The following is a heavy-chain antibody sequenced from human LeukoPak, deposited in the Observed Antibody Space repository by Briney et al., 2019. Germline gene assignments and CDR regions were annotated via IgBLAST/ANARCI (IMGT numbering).Heavy chain of an antibody. CDR3: AKTSRYCSSTSCPRPYYYYYGMDV. V-gene: IGHV3-30*18. D-gene: IGHD2-2*01. CDR2: ISYDGSNK. CDR1: GFTFSSYG. Sequence: GGSLRLSCAASGFTFSSYGMHWVRQAPGKGLEWVAVISYDGSNKYYADSVKGRFTISRDNSKNTLYLQMNSLRAEDTAVCYCAKTSRYCSSTSCPRPYYYYYGMDVWGKGTTVTVSS. J-gene: IGHJ6*04.